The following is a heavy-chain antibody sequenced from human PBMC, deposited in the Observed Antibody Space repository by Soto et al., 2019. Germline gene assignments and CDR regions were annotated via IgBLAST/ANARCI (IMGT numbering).Heavy chain of an antibody. D-gene: IGHD2-15*01. CDR1: GFTFSTYV. CDR3: ARVQDPWNYFYAVDV. CDR2: ISHDGSNK. Sequence: QVPLVESGGGVVQPGRSLGLSCAASGFTFSTYVMHWVRQAPGTGLEWVAVISHDGSNKYYADSVKGRFTISRDNSXXTLYLQMKSLRPEDTAVYYCARVQDPWNYFYAVDVWGQGTTVTVFS. J-gene: IGHJ6*02. V-gene: IGHV3-30-3*01.